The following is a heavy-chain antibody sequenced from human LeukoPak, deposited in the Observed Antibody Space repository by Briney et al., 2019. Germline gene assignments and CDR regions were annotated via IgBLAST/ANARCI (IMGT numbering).Heavy chain of an antibody. CDR1: GGTFSSYA. J-gene: IGHJ4*02. V-gene: IGHV1-69*06. Sequence: ASVKVSCKASGGTFSSYAISWVRQAPGQGLEWMGGIIPIFGTANYAQKFQGRVTITADKSPSTAYMELSSLTSEDTAVYFCARDLVCTMNCKDSWGQGTLVTVS. D-gene: IGHD2-2*01. CDR3: ARDLVCTMNCKDS. CDR2: IIPIFGTA.